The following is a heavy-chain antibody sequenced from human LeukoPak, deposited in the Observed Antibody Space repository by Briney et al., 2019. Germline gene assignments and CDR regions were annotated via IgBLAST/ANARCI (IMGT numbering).Heavy chain of an antibody. CDR3: AREPRGYYYDSSAADY. J-gene: IGHJ4*02. CDR2: INWNGGST. Sequence: GGSLRLSCAASGFTFDDYGMSWVRQAPGKGLEWVSGINWNGGSTGYADSVKGRFTISRDNAKNSLYLQMNSLRAEDTALYYCAREPRGYYYDSSAADYWGQETLVTVSS. V-gene: IGHV3-20*04. D-gene: IGHD3-22*01. CDR1: GFTFDDYG.